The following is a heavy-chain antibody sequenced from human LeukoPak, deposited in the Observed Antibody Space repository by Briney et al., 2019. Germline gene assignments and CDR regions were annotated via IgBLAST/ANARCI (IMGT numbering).Heavy chain of an antibody. J-gene: IGHJ4*02. CDR1: GDSVSSNSAA. D-gene: IGHD3-3*01. Sequence: SQTLSLTCAISGDSVSSNSAAWNWIRQSPSRGLEWLGRTCYRSKWYNDYAVSVKSRITINPDTSKNQFSLQLNSVTPEDTAVYYCAREGPDYYDFWSGYYGAFDYWGQGTLVTVSS. V-gene: IGHV6-1*01. CDR3: AREGPDYYDFWSGYYGAFDY. CDR2: TCYRSKWYN.